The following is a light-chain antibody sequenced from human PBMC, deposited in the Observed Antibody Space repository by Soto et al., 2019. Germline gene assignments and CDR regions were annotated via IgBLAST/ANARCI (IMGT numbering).Light chain of an antibody. CDR3: QQYNNWPPWT. J-gene: IGKJ1*01. CDR1: QSVSSTY. Sequence: EIVLTQSPGTLSLSPGERATLSCRASQSVSSTYLAWYQHKPGQAPRLLIYGASTRATGIPARFSGTGSGTDFTLTISSLQSEDFAVYYCQQYNNWPPWTFGQGTKVEIK. V-gene: IGKV3-15*01. CDR2: GAS.